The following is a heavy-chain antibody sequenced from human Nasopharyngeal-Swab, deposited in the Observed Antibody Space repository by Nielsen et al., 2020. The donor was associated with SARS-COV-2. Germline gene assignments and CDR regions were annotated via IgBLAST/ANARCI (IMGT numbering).Heavy chain of an antibody. J-gene: IGHJ4*02. CDR2: INAGTGNR. Sequence: ASVKVSCKASGYAFTAYAIHWVRQAPGQRLDWMAWINAGTGNREYSQKFQGRVTITTDASAGTVHMELRSLRSEDTAMYYCARSGTVGAPGFDYWGQGTLVTVSS. CDR1: GYAFTAYA. CDR3: ARSGTVGAPGFDY. V-gene: IGHV1-3*01. D-gene: IGHD1-26*01.